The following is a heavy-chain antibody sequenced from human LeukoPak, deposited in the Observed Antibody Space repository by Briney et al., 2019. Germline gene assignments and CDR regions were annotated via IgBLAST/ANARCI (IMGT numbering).Heavy chain of an antibody. V-gene: IGHV4-34*01. Sequence: GSFXXYYWSWIRQPPGKGLEWIGEINHSGSTNYNPSLKSRVTISVDTSKNQFSLKLSSVTAADTAVYYCAXXYDXLTGLALPHXDVWGKGTXVTISS. CDR3: AXXYDXLTGLALPHXDV. D-gene: IGHD3-9*01. CDR2: INHSGST. J-gene: IGHJ6*03. CDR1: GSFXXYY.